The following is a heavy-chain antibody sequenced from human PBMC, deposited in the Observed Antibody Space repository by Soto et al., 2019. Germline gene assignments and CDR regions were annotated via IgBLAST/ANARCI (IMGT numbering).Heavy chain of an antibody. D-gene: IGHD2-21*02. CDR2: IYYIVSA. CDR3: ARVFCGGNCYPNY. V-gene: IGHV4-31*03. Sequence: QVQLQESGPGLVKPSQTLSLTCTVSGGSISSGGYYWSWIRQHPGKGLEWIGYIYYIVSAYYNPSHNRRVTISLDTSKHHFSLKLSSVTAADTAVYYCARVFCGGNCYPNYWGQGTLVTVSS. J-gene: IGHJ4*02. CDR1: GGSISSGGYY.